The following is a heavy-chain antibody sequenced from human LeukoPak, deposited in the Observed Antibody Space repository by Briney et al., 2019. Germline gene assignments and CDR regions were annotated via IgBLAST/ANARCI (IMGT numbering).Heavy chain of an antibody. CDR2: VHSDGSST. CDR1: GFTFNSYG. Sequence: GESLKISCAASGFTFNSYGMHWVRHAPGKGLVWVSRVHSDGSSTVYADSVRGRFTISRDNAKNTLYLQMNSLRAEDTAVCYCARGGSNWNDFDYWGQGTLVTVSS. D-gene: IGHD1-20*01. J-gene: IGHJ4*02. CDR3: ARGGSNWNDFDY. V-gene: IGHV3-74*01.